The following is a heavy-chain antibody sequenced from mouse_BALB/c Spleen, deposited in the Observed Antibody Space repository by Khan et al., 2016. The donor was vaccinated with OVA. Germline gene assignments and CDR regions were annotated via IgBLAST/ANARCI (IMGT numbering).Heavy chain of an antibody. D-gene: IGHD1-1*01. CDR1: GFTFSSYG. CDR2: IISGDIYT. CDR3: ARQGYGGGFAY. V-gene: IGHV5-6*02. J-gene: IGHJ3*01. Sequence: DVKLVESGGDLVKPGGSLKLSCAASGFTFSSYGMSWVRQTPDKRLEWVAIIISGDIYTYYPDSVKGRFTISRDNAKNTLYLQMSSLKSEDTAMYYCARQGYGGGFAYWGQGTLVTVSA.